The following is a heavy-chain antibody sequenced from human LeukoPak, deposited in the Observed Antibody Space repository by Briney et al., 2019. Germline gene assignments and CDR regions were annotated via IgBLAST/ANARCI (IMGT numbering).Heavy chain of an antibody. J-gene: IGHJ4*02. CDR1: GGSFSGYY. V-gene: IGHV4-34*01. CDR2: INHSGST. D-gene: IGHD3-16*02. CDR3: AGHHPRNTVDF. Sequence: SETLSLTCAVYGGSFSGYYWSWIRQPPGKGLEWIGEINHSGSTNYNPSLKSRVTISLDTSKNQFSLKLSSVTATDTAVYYCAGHHPRNTVDFWGQGTLVTVSS.